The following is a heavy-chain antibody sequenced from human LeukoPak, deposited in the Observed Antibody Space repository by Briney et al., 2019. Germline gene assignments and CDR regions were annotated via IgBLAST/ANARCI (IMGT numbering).Heavy chain of an antibody. CDR2: INPSGGST. CDR3: ARDVVRGVIRGFFDP. D-gene: IGHD3-10*01. J-gene: IGHJ5*02. Sequence: PGASVKVSCKASGYTFTSYYLHWVRQAPGQRLEWMGIINPSGGSTSYAQKFQDRVTMTRDTSTNTVYMELSSLRSEDTAVYFCARDVVRGVIRGFFDPWGQGTLVTVSS. CDR1: GYTFTSYY. V-gene: IGHV1-46*01.